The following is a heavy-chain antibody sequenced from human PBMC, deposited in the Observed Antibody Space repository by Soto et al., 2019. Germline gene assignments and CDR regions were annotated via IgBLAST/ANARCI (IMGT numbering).Heavy chain of an antibody. Sequence: QVQLVQSGAEVKKPGSSVKVSCKASGATFTTYAFNWVRQAPGQGLEWMGGIVTFTGTTKYAQRFQGRVTITADKATITTYLELISLTSGDTAVYYCATLPHGGTYFKFDYCGQGTLVTVSS. CDR3: ATLPHGGTYFKFDY. CDR1: GATFTTYA. D-gene: IGHD2-15*01. J-gene: IGHJ4*02. CDR2: IVTFTGTT. V-gene: IGHV1-69*06.